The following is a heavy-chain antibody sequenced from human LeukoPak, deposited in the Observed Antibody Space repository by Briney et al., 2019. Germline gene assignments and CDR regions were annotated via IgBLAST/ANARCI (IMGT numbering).Heavy chain of an antibody. D-gene: IGHD3-10*02. J-gene: IGHJ3*02. CDR1: GGTLSSYA. CDR3: ARAPKRRSYVPVPFDI. CDR2: IIPIFGTA. V-gene: IGHV1-69*13. Sequence: SVKVSCKASGGTLSSYAISWVRQAPGQGLEWMGGIIPIFGTANYAQKFQGRVTITADESTSTAYMELSSLRSEDTAVYYCARAPKRRSYVPVPFDIWGQGTMVTVSS.